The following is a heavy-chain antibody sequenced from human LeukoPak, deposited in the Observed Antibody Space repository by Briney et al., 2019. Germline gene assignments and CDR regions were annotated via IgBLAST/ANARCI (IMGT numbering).Heavy chain of an antibody. CDR3: ALLGIFHWFDP. Sequence: GGSLRLSCAASGFTFSSYSMNWVRQAPGKGLEWVSYISSSSSTIYYADSVKGRFTISRDNAKNSLYLQMNSLRAEDTAVYYCALLGIFHWFDPWGQGTLVTVSS. CDR2: ISSSSSTI. V-gene: IGHV3-48*01. J-gene: IGHJ5*02. D-gene: IGHD7-27*01. CDR1: GFTFSSYS.